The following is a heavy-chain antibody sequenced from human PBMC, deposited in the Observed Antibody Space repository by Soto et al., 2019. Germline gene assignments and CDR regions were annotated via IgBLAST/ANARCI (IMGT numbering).Heavy chain of an antibody. V-gene: IGHV4-30-4*01. CDR3: STSGFNYSYGMCV. CDR2: IYRSGRR. J-gene: IGHJ6*02. CDR1: GGSISSSDYY. D-gene: IGHD3-22*01. Sequence: QVQLQESGPGLVKPSQTLSLTCTVSGGSISSSDYYWSWIRQPPGKGLEWIGYIYRSGRRYSNPSLKSRVSMSVDTSKNQFSLELSSVTAADTAVYYCSTSGFNYSYGMCVWGLGNTVTVSS.